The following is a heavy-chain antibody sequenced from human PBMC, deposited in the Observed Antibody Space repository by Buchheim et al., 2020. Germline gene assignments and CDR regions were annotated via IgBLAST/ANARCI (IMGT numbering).Heavy chain of an antibody. Sequence: QLQLQESGSGLVKPSQTLSLTCAVSGGSISSGGYSWSWIRQPPGKGLEWIGYIYHSGSTYYIPSLKSRVTISVDRSKNQLSLKLSSVTAADTAVYYCARDVVTLHYYESRLNWFDPWGQGTL. CDR3: ARDVVTLHYYESRLNWFDP. D-gene: IGHD3-22*01. V-gene: IGHV4-30-2*01. CDR2: IYHSGST. CDR1: GGSISSGGYS. J-gene: IGHJ5*02.